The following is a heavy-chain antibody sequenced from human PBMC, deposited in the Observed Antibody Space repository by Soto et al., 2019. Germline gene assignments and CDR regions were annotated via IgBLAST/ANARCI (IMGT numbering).Heavy chain of an antibody. CDR2: ISGSGGST. CDR1: GFTVSSYA. Sequence: EVQLVESGGGLVQPGGSLRLSCAASGFTVSSYAMSWVRQAPGKGLEWVSAISGSGGSTYYADSVKGRFTISRDSSKNTLYLQKNRLRAEDTAVYYCAKDENPIAARRPDTHWGQGTLVTVSS. V-gene: IGHV3-23*04. D-gene: IGHD6-13*01. CDR3: AKDENPIAARRPDTH. J-gene: IGHJ4*02.